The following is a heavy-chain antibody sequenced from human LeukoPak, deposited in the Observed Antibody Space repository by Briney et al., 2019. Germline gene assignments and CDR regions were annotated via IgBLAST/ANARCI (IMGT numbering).Heavy chain of an antibody. D-gene: IGHD2-15*01. CDR3: AVTATPGHYFDY. Sequence: SETPSLTCTVSGGYISTNSYYWGWVRQPPGKGLEWIGSMYYSGTTYYNASLKSRVTISVDTSKNQFSLKLSSLTAADTAVYYCAVTATPGHYFDYWGQGSLVTVSS. CDR1: GGYISTNSYY. J-gene: IGHJ4*02. V-gene: IGHV4-39*05. CDR2: MYYSGTT.